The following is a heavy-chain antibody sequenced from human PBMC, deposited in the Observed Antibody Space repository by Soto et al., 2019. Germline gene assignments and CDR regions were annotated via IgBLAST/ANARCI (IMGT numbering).Heavy chain of an antibody. CDR1: GGTFSSYT. J-gene: IGHJ3*02. CDR3: ARPDDYGGNPGDAFDI. V-gene: IGHV1-69*02. Sequence: QVQLVQSGAEVKKPGSSVKVSCKASGGTFSSYTISWVRQAPGQGLAGMGRIIPILGIANYAKKYQGRVTITADNSTSTANMELSSLRSEDTAVYYCARPDDYGGNPGDAFDIWGQGTMVTVSS. CDR2: IIPILGIA. D-gene: IGHD4-17*01.